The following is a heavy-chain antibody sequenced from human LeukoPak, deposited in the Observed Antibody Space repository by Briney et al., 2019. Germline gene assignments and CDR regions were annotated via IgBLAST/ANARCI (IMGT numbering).Heavy chain of an antibody. Sequence: PSETLSLTCAVYGGSFSGYYWSWIRKPPGKGLEWIGEINHSGSTNYNPSLKSRVTISVDTSKNQFSLKLSSVTAADTAVHYCARGWYGNAFDIWGQGTMVTVSS. CDR3: ARGWYGNAFDI. V-gene: IGHV4-34*01. D-gene: IGHD6-13*01. CDR1: GGSFSGYY. CDR2: INHSGST. J-gene: IGHJ3*02.